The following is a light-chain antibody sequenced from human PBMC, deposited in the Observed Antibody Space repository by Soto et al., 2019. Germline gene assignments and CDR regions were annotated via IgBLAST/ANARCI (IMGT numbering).Light chain of an antibody. CDR1: QSISSW. CDR2: DAS. Sequence: DIQMTQSPSTLSASVGDRVTNTCRASQSISSWLAWYQQKPGKAPKLLIYDASSLESGVPSRFSGSGSDTEFTLTINNLQPDDFATYHCQQFNRYSFTFGGGTKV. V-gene: IGKV1-5*01. CDR3: QQFNRYSFT. J-gene: IGKJ4*01.